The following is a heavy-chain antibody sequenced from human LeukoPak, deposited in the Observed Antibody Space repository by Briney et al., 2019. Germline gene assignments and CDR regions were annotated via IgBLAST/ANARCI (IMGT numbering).Heavy chain of an antibody. V-gene: IGHV3-23*01. CDR3: AKSGYNRFDY. D-gene: IGHD5-24*01. Sequence: PGGSLRLSCAASGFTISNSAMSWVRQAPGKGLEWVSTISGSGGSTYYADSVKGRFTISRDNSKSTLYLQINSLRAEDTAVYYCAKSGYNRFDYWGQGTLVTVSS. J-gene: IGHJ4*02. CDR1: GFTISNSA. CDR2: ISGSGGST.